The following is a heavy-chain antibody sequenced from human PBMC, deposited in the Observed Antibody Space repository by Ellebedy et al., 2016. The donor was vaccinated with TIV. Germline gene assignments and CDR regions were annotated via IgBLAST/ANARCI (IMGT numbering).Heavy chain of an antibody. Sequence: GESLKISCKGSGYTFTTYWIGWVRQKPGKGLEWLGIIYPDDSDTRYSPSFQGQHTISADKSISTAYLQWSSLKASDTALYYCARRGGDKLELDYWGQGTLVTVSS. V-gene: IGHV5-51*01. D-gene: IGHD1-1*01. CDR3: ARRGGDKLELDY. CDR2: IYPDDSDT. J-gene: IGHJ4*02. CDR1: GYTFTTYW.